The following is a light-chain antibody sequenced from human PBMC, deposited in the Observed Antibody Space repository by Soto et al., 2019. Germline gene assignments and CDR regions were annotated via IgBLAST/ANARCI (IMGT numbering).Light chain of an antibody. CDR2: AAF. CDR1: QSISNY. CDR3: QQSDSLPRT. V-gene: IGKV1-33*01. J-gene: IGKJ4*01. Sequence: IQVPQSTSTLSASVADRLTINGRASQSISNYLNWYQQKPGKAPKLLIYAAFSLQRGVPSRFSGSGSGTDFTFTISSLQPEDIATYYCQQSDSLPRTFGGGTKVDIK.